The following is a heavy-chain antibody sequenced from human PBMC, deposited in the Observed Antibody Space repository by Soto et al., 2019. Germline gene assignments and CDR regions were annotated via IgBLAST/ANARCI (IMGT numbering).Heavy chain of an antibody. D-gene: IGHD2-8*01. Sequence: SVKVSFKASGYTFSSYYMHWVRQAPGQGLEWMGIINPSGGSTTYAQKFQGRVTMTRDTSTSTVYMELSSLRSEDTAVYNCARGEIMSIYGMDVWGQGTTVTVSS. V-gene: IGHV1-46*01. CDR2: INPSGGST. CDR3: ARGEIMSIYGMDV. J-gene: IGHJ6*02. CDR1: GYTFSSYY.